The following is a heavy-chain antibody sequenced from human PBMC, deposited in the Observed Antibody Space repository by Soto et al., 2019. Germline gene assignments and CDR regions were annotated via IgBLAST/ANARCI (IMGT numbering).Heavy chain of an antibody. D-gene: IGHD5-18*01. J-gene: IGHJ3*02. Sequence: EVQLVESGGGLVQPGGSLRLSCAASGFTFSSYAMHWVRQAPGKELEYVSAIGSDGGNTYYANSVKDRFTISRDNSKNTLYLQMGSLRTEDMAVYYCARGDPYSDTLRNDAFDIWGQGTMVTVSS. CDR2: IGSDGGNT. CDR3: ARGDPYSDTLRNDAFDI. CDR1: GFTFSSYA. V-gene: IGHV3-64*01.